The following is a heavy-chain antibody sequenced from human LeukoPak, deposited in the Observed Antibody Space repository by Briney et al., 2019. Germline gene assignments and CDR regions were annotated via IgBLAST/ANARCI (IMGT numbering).Heavy chain of an antibody. Sequence: GGSLRLSCAASGLSHSNNNMRWVRQAPGKGLEWVSVLQSGGATYHEDSVKGRFTISRDISKNTVYLQMNSLRAEETAVYYCAREGRYDLWSASYYFYYILDVWGKGTTVTVSS. V-gene: IGHV3-53*01. CDR2: LQSGGAT. CDR3: AREGRYDLWSASYYFYYILDV. D-gene: IGHD3-3*01. CDR1: GLSHSNNN. J-gene: IGHJ6*03.